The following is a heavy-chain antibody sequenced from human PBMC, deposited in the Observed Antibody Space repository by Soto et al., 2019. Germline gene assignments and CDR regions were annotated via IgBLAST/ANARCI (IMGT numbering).Heavy chain of an antibody. CDR1: GYTFTSYY. D-gene: IGHD3-22*01. J-gene: IGHJ4*02. CDR3: ARGSGYYDSSGYRLFDY. V-gene: IGHV1-46*01. Sequence: ASVKVSCKASGYTFTSYYMHWVRQAPGQGLEWMGIINPSGGSTSYAQKFQGRVTMTRDTSTSTVYMELSSLRSEDTAVYYCARGSGYYDSSGYRLFDYWGQGTLVTVSS. CDR2: INPSGGST.